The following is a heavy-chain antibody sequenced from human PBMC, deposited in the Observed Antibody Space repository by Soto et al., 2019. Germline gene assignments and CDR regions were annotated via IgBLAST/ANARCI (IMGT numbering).Heavy chain of an antibody. Sequence: LSLTCTVSGGSISSGGYYWSWIRQHPGKGLEWIGYIYYSGSTYYNPSLKSRVTISVDTSKNQFSLKLSAVTDADTAVYYWARSVGKYYLDYWGQGTLVTVSS. D-gene: IGHD1-26*01. CDR1: GGSISSGGYY. CDR2: IYYSGST. J-gene: IGHJ4*02. CDR3: ARSVGKYYLDY. V-gene: IGHV4-31*03.